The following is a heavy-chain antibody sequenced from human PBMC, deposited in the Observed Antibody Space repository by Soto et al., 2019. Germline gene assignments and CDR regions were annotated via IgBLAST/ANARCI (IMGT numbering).Heavy chain of an antibody. Sequence: SVSNAWMNWVRQAPGKGLEWVGRIKSKTDGGTTDYAAPVKGRFTISRDDSKNTLYLQMNSLKTEDTAVYYCTTESIAVAGLDAFDIWGQGTMVTVSS. CDR2: IKSKTDGGTT. CDR1: SVSNAW. J-gene: IGHJ3*02. D-gene: IGHD6-19*01. CDR3: TTESIAVAGLDAFDI. V-gene: IGHV3-15*07.